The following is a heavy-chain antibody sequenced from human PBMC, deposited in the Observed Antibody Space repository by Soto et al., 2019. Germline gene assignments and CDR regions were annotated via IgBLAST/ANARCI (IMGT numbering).Heavy chain of an antibody. CDR2: ISYDGSNK. J-gene: IGHJ4*02. CDR3: ARPKEQWLVDLDY. CDR1: GFPFSSYA. D-gene: IGHD6-19*01. V-gene: IGHV3-30-3*01. Sequence: PGGSLSLSCAASGFPFSSYAMHWVRQAPGKGLEWVAVISYDGSNKYYADSVKGRFTISRDNSKNTLYLQMNSLRAEDTAVYYCARPKEQWLVDLDYWGQGTLVTVSS.